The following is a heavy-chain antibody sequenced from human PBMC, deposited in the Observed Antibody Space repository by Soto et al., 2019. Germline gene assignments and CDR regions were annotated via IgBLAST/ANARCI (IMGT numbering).Heavy chain of an antibody. J-gene: IGHJ4*02. CDR1: GGCIRNYY. Sequence: PSETLALTCTVSGGCIRNYYWSWIRQPPGKGLEWIGYFYYTGITNYNPSLKSRVTISVDTSKNQFSLKLSSVTAADTAVYYCARLPSVSSSSNWGQGTLVTVSS. CDR3: ARLPSVSSSSN. D-gene: IGHD6-6*01. V-gene: IGHV4-59*08. CDR2: FYYTGIT.